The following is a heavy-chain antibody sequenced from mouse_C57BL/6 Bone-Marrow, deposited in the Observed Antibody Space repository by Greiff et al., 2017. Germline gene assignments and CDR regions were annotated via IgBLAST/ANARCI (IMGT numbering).Heavy chain of an antibody. D-gene: IGHD6-5*01. CDR1: GFSLTSYG. CDR2: IWSGGST. CDR3: ASSLYYYAMDD. Sequence: VKVVESGPGLVQPSQSLSITCTVSGFSLTSYGVHWVRQSPGKGLEWLGVIWSGGSTDYNAAFISRLSISKDNSKSQVFFKMNSLQADDTAIYYCASSLYYYAMDDWGQGTSVTVSS. J-gene: IGHJ4*01. V-gene: IGHV2-2*01.